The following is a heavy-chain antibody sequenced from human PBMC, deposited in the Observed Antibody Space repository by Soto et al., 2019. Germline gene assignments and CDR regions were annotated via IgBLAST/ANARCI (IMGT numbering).Heavy chain of an antibody. Sequence: EVQLVESGGGLVQAGGSLRLFCAASGFTFSNYEMNWVRQIPGKGLEWVSYIGTRGRTIYYADSVKDRFTISRDNAKNSLYLQMNSLRAEDTAVYYCARDPAIYSGKFDYGLDVWGRGTTVTVSS. D-gene: IGHD4-4*01. CDR2: IGTRGRTI. CDR3: ARDPAIYSGKFDYGLDV. CDR1: GFTFSNYE. J-gene: IGHJ6*02. V-gene: IGHV3-48*03.